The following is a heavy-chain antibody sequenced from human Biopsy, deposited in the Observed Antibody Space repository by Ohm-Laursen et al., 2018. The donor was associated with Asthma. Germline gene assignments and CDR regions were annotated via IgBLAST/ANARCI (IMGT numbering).Heavy chain of an antibody. D-gene: IGHD7-27*01. J-gene: IGHJ4*02. CDR2: ISYTGSA. CDR1: GGSMSSSSYY. CDR3: ARHWDWGSFFDY. Sequence: GTLSLTCTVSGGSMSSSSYYWGWIRQPPGKGPEWMGSISYTGSAYHNPSLKSRVTISVDTSKNHFSLKLSSVTAADKAVYYCARHWDWGSFFDYWGQGTPVTVSS. V-gene: IGHV4-39*01.